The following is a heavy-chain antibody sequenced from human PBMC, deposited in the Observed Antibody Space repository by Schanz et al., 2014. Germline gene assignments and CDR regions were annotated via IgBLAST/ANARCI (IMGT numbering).Heavy chain of an antibody. J-gene: IGHJ5*02. Sequence: QVQLVESGGGVVQPGRSLRLSCAASGFTFSKYGVHWVRQAPGKGLEWVAVIWYDGSKKYYADSVKGRFTISRDSSKNTLDLQMNSRRAEDAAVYCCVGGQNWFDPWGQGTLVTVSS. V-gene: IGHV3-33*01. D-gene: IGHD2-15*01. CDR1: GFTFSKYG. CDR3: VGGQNWFDP. CDR2: IWYDGSKK.